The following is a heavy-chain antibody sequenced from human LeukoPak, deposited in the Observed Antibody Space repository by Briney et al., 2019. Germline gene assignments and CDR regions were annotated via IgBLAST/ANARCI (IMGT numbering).Heavy chain of an antibody. CDR2: IIPIFGTA. D-gene: IGHD3-9*01. CDR3: ARDHADIFTGYYTPPEYYYYGMDV. Sequence: SVKVSCKASGGTFSSYAISWVRQAPGQGLEWMGGIIPIFGTANYAQKFQGRVTITADKSTSTAYMELSSLRSEDTAVYCCARDHADIFTGYYTPPEYYYYGMDVWVKGTTVTVTS. CDR1: GGTFSSYA. J-gene: IGHJ6*04. V-gene: IGHV1-69*06.